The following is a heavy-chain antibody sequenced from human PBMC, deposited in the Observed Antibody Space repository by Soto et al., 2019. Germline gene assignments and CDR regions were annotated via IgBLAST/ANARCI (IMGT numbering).Heavy chain of an antibody. CDR1: GGSISSYY. Sequence: SETLSLTCTVSGGSISSYYWSWIRQPPGKGPEWIGYIYYSGSTNYNPSLKSRVTISVDTSKNQFSLKLSSVTAADTAVYYCASVDTAMVLDYWGQGTLVTVSS. CDR2: IYYSGST. V-gene: IGHV4-59*01. J-gene: IGHJ4*02. CDR3: ASVDTAMVLDY. D-gene: IGHD5-18*01.